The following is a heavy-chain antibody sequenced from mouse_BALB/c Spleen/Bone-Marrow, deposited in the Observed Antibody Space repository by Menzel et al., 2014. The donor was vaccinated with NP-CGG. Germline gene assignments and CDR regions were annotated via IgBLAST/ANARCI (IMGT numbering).Heavy chain of an antibody. CDR3: ARSHGYYPYWYFDV. J-gene: IGHJ1*01. CDR2: IDPSDGET. D-gene: IGHD2-3*01. CDR1: GYTFTSYW. V-gene: IGHV1-69*02. Sequence: VQLQESGAELVKPGAPVKLSCKASGYTFTSYWMNWVKQRPGRGLEWIGRIDPSDGETHYNQKFKDKATLTVDKSSSTAYIQLSSLTSEDSAVYYCARSHGYYPYWYFDVWGAGTTVTVSS.